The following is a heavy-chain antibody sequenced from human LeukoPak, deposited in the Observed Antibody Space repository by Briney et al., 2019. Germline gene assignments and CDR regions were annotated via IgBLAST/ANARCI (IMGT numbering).Heavy chain of an antibody. CDR1: GYTFTSYA. V-gene: IGHV1-3*03. CDR3: ARAESGSYYGTSFQH. J-gene: IGHJ1*01. D-gene: IGHD1-26*01. CDR2: INAGNGNT. Sequence: GASVKVSCKASGYTFTSYAMHWVRQAPGQRLEWRGWINAGNGNTKYSQEFQGRVTITRDTSASTVYMELSSLRSEDMAVYYCARAESGSYYGTSFQHWGQGTLVTVSS.